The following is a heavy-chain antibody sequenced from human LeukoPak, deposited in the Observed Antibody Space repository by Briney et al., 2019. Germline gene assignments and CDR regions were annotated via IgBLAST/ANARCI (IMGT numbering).Heavy chain of an antibody. V-gene: IGHV3-33*06. CDR2: IWYDGSNK. J-gene: IGHJ4*02. CDR1: GFTFSSYG. D-gene: IGHD3-22*01. CDR3: AKGGYYDSSGYLPGDY. Sequence: GGSLRLSCAASGFTFSSYGMHWVRQAPGKGLEWVSVIWYDGSNKYYADSVKGRFTISRDNSKNTLYLQMNSLRAEDTAVYYCAKGGYYDSSGYLPGDYWGQGTLVTVSS.